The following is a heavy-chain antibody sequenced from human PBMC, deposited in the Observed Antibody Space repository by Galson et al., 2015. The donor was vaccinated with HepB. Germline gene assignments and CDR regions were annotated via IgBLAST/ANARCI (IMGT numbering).Heavy chain of an antibody. J-gene: IGHJ4*02. CDR1: DDSIRSHS. CDR3: ARSVFGVAGRYFDS. Sequence: ETLSLTCTVSDDSIRSHSWTWIRQPPGKGLEYIGYIFSTGSSNYNPSLKSRVTMSVDTSKNQFSLRLSSVTAADTAVYYCARSVFGVAGRYFDSWGQGALVTVSS. D-gene: IGHD3-3*01. CDR2: IFSTGSS. V-gene: IGHV4-59*08.